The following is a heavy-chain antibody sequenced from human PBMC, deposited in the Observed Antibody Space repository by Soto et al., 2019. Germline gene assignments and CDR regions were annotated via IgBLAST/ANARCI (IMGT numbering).Heavy chain of an antibody. Sequence: QVQLVESGGGVVQPGTSLSLSCAASGFLFRNYAMHWVRQSPAKGLEWLAVISFDGANIFYAGAAKGRFTISRDNSKQTLYLQLDSLRPEDTGVYFCARDPYGGYIFDSLGQSTQVTLSS. J-gene: IGHJ4*02. CDR1: GFLFRNYA. CDR2: ISFDGANI. CDR3: ARDPYGGYIFDS. V-gene: IGHV3-30-3*01. D-gene: IGHD5-12*01.